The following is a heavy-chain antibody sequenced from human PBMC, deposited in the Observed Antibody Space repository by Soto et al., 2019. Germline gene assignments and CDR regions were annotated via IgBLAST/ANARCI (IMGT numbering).Heavy chain of an antibody. CDR3: AREGIYGYFY. CDR1: GGSISSYY. J-gene: IGHJ4*02. D-gene: IGHD5-18*01. V-gene: IGHV4-59*01. CDR2: TYYSGIT. Sequence: SETLSLTCTVSGGSISSYYWSWLRQPPGKGLEWIGYTYYSGITNYNPSLKSRVTISVDTSKNQFSLQLSSVTAADTAVYFCAREGIYGYFYWGLGTLVTVSS.